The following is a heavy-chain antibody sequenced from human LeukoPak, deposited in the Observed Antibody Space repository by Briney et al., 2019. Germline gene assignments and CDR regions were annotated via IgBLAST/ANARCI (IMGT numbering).Heavy chain of an antibody. CDR3: VRDSEGSFDS. CDR2: LACLDSSCTE. CDR1: GFTFGTYD. Sequence: GGSLRLSCAASGFTFGTYDMSWVRQPPGKGLEWVSTLACLDSSCTEYYSDFVKGRFSISRDKSRSTLSLQLNSLRVEDTAMYYCVRDSEGSFDSWGQGTLVTVSS. J-gene: IGHJ4*02. D-gene: IGHD3/OR15-3a*01. V-gene: IGHV3-23*01.